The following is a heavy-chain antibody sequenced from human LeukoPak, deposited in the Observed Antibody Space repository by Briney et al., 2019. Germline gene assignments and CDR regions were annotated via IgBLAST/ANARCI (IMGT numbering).Heavy chain of an antibody. D-gene: IGHD1-26*01. CDR1: GFTFSSYG. CDR3: AKNTGTYDTFIAS. J-gene: IGHJ4*02. CDR2: ISYDGSNK. V-gene: IGHV3-30*18. Sequence: GGSLRLTCAASGFTFSSYGLHWVRQAPGKGLEWVAVISYDGSNKFCADSVKGRFTISRDNSKNTLYLQMNSLRAEDTAMYYCAKNTGTYDTFIASWGQGTLVTVSS.